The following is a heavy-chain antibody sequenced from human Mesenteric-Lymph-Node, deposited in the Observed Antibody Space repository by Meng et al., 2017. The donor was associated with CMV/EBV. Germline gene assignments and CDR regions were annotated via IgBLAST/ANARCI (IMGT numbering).Heavy chain of an antibody. J-gene: IGHJ4*02. CDR3: ATYWSADY. D-gene: IGHD1-1*01. CDR1: GFTFSSSN. Sequence: GGSLRLSCEASGFTFSSSNMHWVRQAPGKGLEWVAFIRYDESNKYYADSVKGRFTISRDNSKNTLYLQMNSLRAEDTAMYYCATYWSADYWGQGTLVTVSS. V-gene: IGHV3-30*02. CDR2: IRYDESNK.